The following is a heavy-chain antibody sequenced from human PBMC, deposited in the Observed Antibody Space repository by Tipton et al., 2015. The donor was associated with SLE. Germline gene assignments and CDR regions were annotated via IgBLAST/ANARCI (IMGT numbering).Heavy chain of an antibody. Sequence: RSLRLSCAASGFTFSTYGMHWVRQAPGKGLEWVALIWYDGSNKNYADSVKGRFTISRDNSKNTLYLQMNSLGVEDTAVYYCAKDYGDYRAFDIWGQGTVVTVSS. CDR2: IWYDGSNK. CDR3: AKDYGDYRAFDI. J-gene: IGHJ3*02. V-gene: IGHV3-33*06. D-gene: IGHD4-17*01. CDR1: GFTFSTYG.